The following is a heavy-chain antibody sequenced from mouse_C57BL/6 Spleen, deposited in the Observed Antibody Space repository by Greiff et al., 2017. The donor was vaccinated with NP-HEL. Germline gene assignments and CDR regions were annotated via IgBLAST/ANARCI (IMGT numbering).Heavy chain of an antibody. CDR2: IWSDGST. D-gene: IGHD4-1*01. CDR3: ARESQTGRGFAY. Sequence: VKLVESGPGLVAPSQSLSITCTVSGFSFTSYGVHWVRQPPGKGLECLVVIWSDGSTTYNSALKSRLSISKDNSKSQGCLKMNSLQTDDTAMYYCARESQTGRGFAYWGQGTLVTVSA. CDR1: GFSFTSYG. V-gene: IGHV2-6*03. J-gene: IGHJ3*01.